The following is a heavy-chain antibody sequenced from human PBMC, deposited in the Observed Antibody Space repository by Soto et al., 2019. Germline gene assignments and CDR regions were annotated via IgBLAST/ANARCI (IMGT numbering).Heavy chain of an antibody. CDR2: IYPGDSDT. J-gene: IGHJ6*02. D-gene: IGHD1-26*01. CDR3: ARNYNHIEWEDGYYYYGMDV. Sequence: GESLKISCKGSGYSFTSYWIGWGRQMPGKGLEWMGIIYPGDSDTRYSPSFQGQVTISADRPISTAYLQWSSLKASDTAMYYCARNYNHIEWEDGYYYYGMDVWGQGTSVTVS. V-gene: IGHV5-51*04. CDR1: GYSFTSYW.